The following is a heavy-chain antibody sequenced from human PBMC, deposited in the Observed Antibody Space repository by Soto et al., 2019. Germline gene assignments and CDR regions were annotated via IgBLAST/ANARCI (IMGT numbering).Heavy chain of an antibody. CDR2: ISSRGST. CDR1: GASISSDGYY. Sequence: QVQLQESGPGLVKPSQTLSLTCTVSGASISSDGYYWNWIRQHPGKGLEWIGYISSRGSTYYNPSLRSRLDISLDTSSNQFSLNLSSVTVADTAVYYCARGRGWGYYDHWGQGTLVTVSS. D-gene: IGHD6-19*01. J-gene: IGHJ4*02. CDR3: ARGRGWGYYDH. V-gene: IGHV4-31*03.